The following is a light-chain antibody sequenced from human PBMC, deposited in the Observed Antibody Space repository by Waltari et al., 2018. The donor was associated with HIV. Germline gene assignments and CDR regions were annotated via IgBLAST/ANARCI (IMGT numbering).Light chain of an antibody. CDR1: SSNIGAAYD. CDR2: ADT. Sequence: QSVLTQPPSVSGAPGQTVTIPCPGSSSNIGAAYDVHWYQQVPGTAPKLLIYADTNRPSGVPDRFSGSKSGTSASLAISGLQTEDEADYYCQSYVSSVNVVFGGGTRVTVL. CDR3: QSYVSSVNVV. V-gene: IGLV1-40*01. J-gene: IGLJ3*02.